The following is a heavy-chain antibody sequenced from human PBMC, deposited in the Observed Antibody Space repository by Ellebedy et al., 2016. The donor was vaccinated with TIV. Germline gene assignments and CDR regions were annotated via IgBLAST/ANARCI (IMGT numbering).Heavy chain of an antibody. CDR1: GGSISSSSYY. V-gene: IGHV4-39*01. CDR3: ARHGRYLAKEGNWFDP. J-gene: IGHJ5*02. CDR2: IYYSGST. D-gene: IGHD2/OR15-2a*01. Sequence: MPSETLSLTCTVSGGSISSSSYYWGWIRQPPGKGLDWIGSIYYSGSTYYTPSLKSRVTISVDTSKNQFSLKLSSVTAADTAVYYCARHGRYLAKEGNWFDPWGQGTLVTVSS.